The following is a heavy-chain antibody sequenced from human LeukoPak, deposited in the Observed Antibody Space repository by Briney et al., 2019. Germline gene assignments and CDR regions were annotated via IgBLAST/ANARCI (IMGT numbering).Heavy chain of an antibody. CDR3: GTSASAHYRVFDY. CDR1: GFSVSSSS. V-gene: IGHV3-53*01. J-gene: IGHJ4*02. CDR2: FSSGGSV. Sequence: PGGSLRLSCAVSGFSVSSSSMNWVRQAPGKGLEWVSIFSSGGSVLFADSVKGRFSVSRDSSKNTMYLQMNNLRAEGTATYYCGTSASAHYRVFDYWGQGALVTVSS. D-gene: IGHD3-10*01.